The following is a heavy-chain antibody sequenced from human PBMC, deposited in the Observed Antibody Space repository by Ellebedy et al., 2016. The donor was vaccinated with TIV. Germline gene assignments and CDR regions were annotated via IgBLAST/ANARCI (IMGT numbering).Heavy chain of an antibody. CDR1: GFTFSSYA. D-gene: IGHD6-13*01. CDR3: AGVAAAGSGYYYYYGMDV. V-gene: IGHV3-30-3*01. Sequence: GESLKISCAASGFTFSSYAMHWVRQAPGKGLEWVAVISYDGSNKYYADSVKGRFTISRDNSKNTLYLQMNSLRAEDTAVYYCAGVAAAGSGYYYYYGMDVWGQGTTVTVSS. J-gene: IGHJ6*02. CDR2: ISYDGSNK.